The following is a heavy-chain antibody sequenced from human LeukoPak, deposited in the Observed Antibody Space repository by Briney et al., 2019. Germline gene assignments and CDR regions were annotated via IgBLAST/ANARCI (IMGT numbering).Heavy chain of an antibody. CDR2: INPNSGGT. V-gene: IGHV1-2*02. J-gene: IGHJ5*02. Sequence: ASVKVSCKASGYTFTGYYMHWVRQAPGQGLEWMGWINPNSGGTNYAQKFQGRVTMTRNTSISTAYMELSSLRSEDTAVYYCARGLYLWFGTPKSRNWFDPWGQGTLVTVSS. CDR3: ARGLYLWFGTPKSRNWFDP. D-gene: IGHD3-10*01. CDR1: GYTFTGYY.